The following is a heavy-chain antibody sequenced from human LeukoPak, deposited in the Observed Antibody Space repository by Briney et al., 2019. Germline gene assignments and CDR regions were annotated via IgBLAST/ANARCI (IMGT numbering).Heavy chain of an antibody. CDR2: ISLDGSNK. D-gene: IGHD3-10*01. CDR1: GFTFSSYA. V-gene: IGHV3-30-3*01. J-gene: IGHJ5*02. CDR3: ARGPAGITLVRGGFDP. Sequence: GGSLRLSCAAPGFTFSSYAMSWVRQAPGKGLEWVAVISLDGSNKYHADSVKGRFTISRDNSKKTLYLHMNSLRTEDTAVYYCARGPAGITLVRGGFDPWGQGTLVTVSS.